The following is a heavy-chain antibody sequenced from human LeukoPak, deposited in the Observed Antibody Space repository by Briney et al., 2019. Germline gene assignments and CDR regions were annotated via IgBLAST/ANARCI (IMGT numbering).Heavy chain of an antibody. D-gene: IGHD3-10*01. CDR1: GGSISSYY. Sequence: SETLSLTCTVSGGSISSYYWSWIRQPAGKGLEWIGRIYTSGSTNYNPSLKSRVTMSVDTSKNRFSLKLSSVTAADTAVYYCARTSPITMVRGVIKPYFRMDVWGKGTTVTISS. V-gene: IGHV4-4*07. J-gene: IGHJ6*04. CDR2: IYTSGST. CDR3: ARTSPITMVRGVIKPYFRMDV.